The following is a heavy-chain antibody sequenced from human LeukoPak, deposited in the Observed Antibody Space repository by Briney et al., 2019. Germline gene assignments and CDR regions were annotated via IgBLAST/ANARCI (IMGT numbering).Heavy chain of an antibody. CDR2: INPNSGGT. CDR3: ARDKVAAFDY. Sequence: ASVKVSCKASGYTFTGYCMHWVRQAPGQGLEWMGWINPNSGGTNYAQKFQGRVTMTRDTSISTAYMGLSRLRSDDTAVYYCARDKVAAFDYWGQGTLVTVSS. J-gene: IGHJ4*02. V-gene: IGHV1-2*02. CDR1: GYTFTGYC. D-gene: IGHD6-19*01.